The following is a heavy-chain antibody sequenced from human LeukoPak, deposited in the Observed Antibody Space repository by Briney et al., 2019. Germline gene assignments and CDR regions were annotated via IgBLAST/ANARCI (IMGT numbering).Heavy chain of an antibody. V-gene: IGHV4-34*01. J-gene: IGHJ4*02. CDR3: ARAGDSSGYSDY. CDR2: INHSGST. Sequence: SETLSLPCAVYGGSFSGYYWSWIRQPPGKGLEWIGEINHSGSTNYNPSLKSRVTISVDTSKNQFSLKLSSVTAADTAVYYCARAGDSSGYSDYWGQGTLVTVSS. CDR1: GGSFSGYY. D-gene: IGHD3-22*01.